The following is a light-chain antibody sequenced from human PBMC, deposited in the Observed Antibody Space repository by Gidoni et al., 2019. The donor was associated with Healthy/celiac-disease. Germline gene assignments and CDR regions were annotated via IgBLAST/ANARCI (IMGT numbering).Light chain of an antibody. CDR1: QSVSSSY. J-gene: IGKJ1*01. CDR2: GAS. CDR3: QQYGSPTA. V-gene: IGKV3-20*01. Sequence: EIVLTQSPGTLSLSPGESATLSCRASQSVSSSYLAWYQQKPGQAPRLLIYGASSRATGIPDRFSGSGSGTDFTLTISRLEPEDFAVYYCQQYGSPTAFGQGTKVEIK.